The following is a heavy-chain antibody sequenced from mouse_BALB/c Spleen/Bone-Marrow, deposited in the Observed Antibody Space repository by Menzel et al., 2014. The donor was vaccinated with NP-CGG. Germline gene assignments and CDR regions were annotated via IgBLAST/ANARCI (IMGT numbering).Heavy chain of an antibody. D-gene: IGHD2-3*01. CDR1: GFDFSRYW. CDR2: INPYSSTI. V-gene: IGHV4-1*02. CDR3: ARLGYYGWFAY. Sequence: EVKVVDSGGGLVQPGGSLKLSCAASGFDFSRYWMSWVRQAPGKGLEWIGEINPYSSTINYTPSLKDKFIISRDNAKNTLYLQMSKVRSEDTALYCCARLGYYGWFAYWGQGTLVTVSA. J-gene: IGHJ3*01.